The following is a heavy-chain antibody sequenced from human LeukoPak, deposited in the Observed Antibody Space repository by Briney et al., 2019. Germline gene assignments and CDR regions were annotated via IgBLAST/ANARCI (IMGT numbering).Heavy chain of an antibody. V-gene: IGHV4-34*01. Sequence: PSETLSLTCAVYGGSFSGYYWSWIRQPPGKGLEWIGEINHSGSTNYNPSLKSRVTISVDTSKNQFSLKLSSVTAADTAVYYCARERKYCSSTRCYYYYGMDVWGQGTTVTVSS. CDR2: INHSGST. J-gene: IGHJ6*02. CDR3: ARERKYCSSTRCYYYYGMDV. D-gene: IGHD2-2*01. CDR1: GGSFSGYY.